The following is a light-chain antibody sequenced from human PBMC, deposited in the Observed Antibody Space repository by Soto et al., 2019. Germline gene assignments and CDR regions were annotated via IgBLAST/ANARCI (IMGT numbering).Light chain of an antibody. CDR2: SSS. CDR1: QGISTW. CDR3: QQYDSYWT. J-gene: IGKJ1*01. V-gene: IGKV1D-16*01. Sequence: DIQMTQSPSFVSASVVDRFTSAFRASQGISTWVVWYQQKPGAAPKLLIHSSSNLQSGVPSRFSGSGSGTESTLTISSLQPDDFATYYCQQYDSYWTFGQGTKVDI.